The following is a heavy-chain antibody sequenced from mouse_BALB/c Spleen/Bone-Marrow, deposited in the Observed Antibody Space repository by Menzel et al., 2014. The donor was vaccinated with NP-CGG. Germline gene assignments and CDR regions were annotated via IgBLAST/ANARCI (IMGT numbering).Heavy chain of an antibody. CDR2: VNPNNGGT. D-gene: IGHD1-1*02. J-gene: IGHJ2*01. CDR3: VIGNYFGY. CDR1: GYSFTGYY. V-gene: IGHV1-26*01. Sequence: VQLKESGPDLVKPEPSAKISCKASGYSFTGYYMHWVKQSHGKSLEWIGRVNPNNGGTSYNQKFKGKAILTVDKSSSTAYMELRSLTSEDSAVYYCVIGNYFGYWGQGNTLTVSS.